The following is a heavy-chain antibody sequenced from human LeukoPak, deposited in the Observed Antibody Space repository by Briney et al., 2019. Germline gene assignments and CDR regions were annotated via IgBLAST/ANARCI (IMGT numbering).Heavy chain of an antibody. J-gene: IGHJ4*02. CDR2: VKQDGSEK. Sequence: GGSLRLSCAASGFTFSSYWMSWVRQAPGKGLEWVASVKQDGSEKYYVDSVKGRFTISRDNAKNSLYLQMNSLRAEDTAVYYCAKAQAGSSSDYWGQGTLVTVSS. D-gene: IGHD6-6*01. CDR3: AKAQAGSSSDY. CDR1: GFTFSSYW. V-gene: IGHV3-7*01.